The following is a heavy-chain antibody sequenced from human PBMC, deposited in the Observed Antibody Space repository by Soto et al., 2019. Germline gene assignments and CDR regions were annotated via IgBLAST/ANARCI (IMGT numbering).Heavy chain of an antibody. D-gene: IGHD3-3*01. CDR1: GFTFSSYS. J-gene: IGHJ4*02. Sequence: EVQLVESGGGLVKPGGSLRLSCAASGFTFSSYSMNWVRQAPGKGLEWVSSISSSSSYIYYADSVKGRFTISRDNAKNSLYLQMNSLRAEDTAVYYGARGRVLRVLESVYYCDYWGQGTLVTVSS. CDR2: ISSSSSYI. V-gene: IGHV3-21*01. CDR3: ARGRVLRVLESVYYCDY.